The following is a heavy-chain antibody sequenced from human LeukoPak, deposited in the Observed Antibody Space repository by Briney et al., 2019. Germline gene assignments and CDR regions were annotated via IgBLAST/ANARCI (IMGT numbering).Heavy chain of an antibody. V-gene: IGHV3-23*01. J-gene: IGHJ4*02. D-gene: IGHD6-13*01. CDR2: ISDNGGTT. CDR1: GYTFSSYA. Sequence: PGGSLRLSCAASGYTFSSYALSWVRQAPGKGLEWDSAISDNGGTTFYADSVKGRFTITRDNSKNTLYVQMNSLRGEDTAVYYCAKDYGPKQLVFLDSWGQGTLVTVSS. CDR3: AKDYGPKQLVFLDS.